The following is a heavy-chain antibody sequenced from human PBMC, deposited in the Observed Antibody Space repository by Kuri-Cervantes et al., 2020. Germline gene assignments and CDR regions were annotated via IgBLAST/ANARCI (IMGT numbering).Heavy chain of an antibody. V-gene: IGHV4-38-2*01. D-gene: IGHD1-1*01. Sequence: SQTLSLTCAVFGYSISSGYFWGWIRQPPGKGLEWIGIIYHSGSTYYNPSLKSRVTISVDTSKSQFSLKLSSVTAADTAFYYCARLDAWGKYALESWGRGILVTVSS. CDR3: ARLDAWGKYALES. CDR1: GYSISSGYF. CDR2: IYHSGST. J-gene: IGHJ4*02.